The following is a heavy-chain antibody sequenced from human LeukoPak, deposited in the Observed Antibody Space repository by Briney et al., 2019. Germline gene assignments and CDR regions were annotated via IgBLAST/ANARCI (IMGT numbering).Heavy chain of an antibody. CDR3: GLIVRGQWFYT. Sequence: SETLSLTCTGSGGSISSYYWSWIRQPPGKGLEGIGYIYTSGSTNYNPSLKSRVPISVDTTKNHFSMELSAVTGAYTAVYYCGLIVRGQWFYTSGPGTLVTVSS. CDR1: GGSISSYY. J-gene: IGHJ5*02. CDR2: IYTSGST. D-gene: IGHD3-10*02. V-gene: IGHV4-4*09.